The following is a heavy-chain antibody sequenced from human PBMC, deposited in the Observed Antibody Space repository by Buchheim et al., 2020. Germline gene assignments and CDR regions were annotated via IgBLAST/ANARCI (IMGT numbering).Heavy chain of an antibody. CDR3: TKLIAAAGSGY. CDR2: ISAGGDGT. J-gene: IGHJ4*02. D-gene: IGHD6-13*01. CDR1: GFTFSSYA. Sequence: EVQLLESGGGLVQPGGSLRLSCAASGFTFSSYAMTWVRQPPGKGLEWVSSISAGGDGTYFADSVRGRFTISRDNSKNTLYLQMNSLRAEDTAIYYCTKLIAAAGSGYWGQGT. V-gene: IGHV3-23*01.